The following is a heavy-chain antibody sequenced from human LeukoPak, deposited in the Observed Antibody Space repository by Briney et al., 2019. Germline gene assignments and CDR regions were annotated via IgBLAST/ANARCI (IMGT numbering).Heavy chain of an antibody. CDR3: AREGQQLPREYFDL. CDR1: GGSISSSSYY. V-gene: IGHV4-39*07. Sequence: SETLSLTCTVSGGSISSSSYYWGWVRQPPGKGLEWIGSISYSGSTYYNPSLKSRVTISVDTSKTQFSLKLSSVTAADTAVYYCAREGQQLPREYFDLWGRGTLVTVSS. D-gene: IGHD6-13*01. CDR2: ISYSGST. J-gene: IGHJ2*01.